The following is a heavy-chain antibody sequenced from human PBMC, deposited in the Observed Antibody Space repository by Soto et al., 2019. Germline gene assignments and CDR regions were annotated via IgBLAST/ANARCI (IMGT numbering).Heavy chain of an antibody. J-gene: IGHJ5*02. CDR1: GYTFTIYG. CDR2: IYPSDSDT. Sequence: GESLKISCQVSGYTFTIYGICWVRQMPWKGLEWMGIIYPSDSDTRYSPSFQGQVTISADQSINTAYLQWDSLKASDTAIYYCARPANTVADHFDLWGQGTPVTVSS. V-gene: IGHV5-51*01. D-gene: IGHD4-17*01. CDR3: ARPANTVADHFDL.